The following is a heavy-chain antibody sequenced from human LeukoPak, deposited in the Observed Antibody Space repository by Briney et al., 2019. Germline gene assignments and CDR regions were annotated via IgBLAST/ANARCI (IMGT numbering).Heavy chain of an antibody. J-gene: IGHJ4*02. CDR1: EYSFATYW. V-gene: IGHV5-51*01. D-gene: IGHD2-15*01. CDR3: ASEYCSGGNCYFDY. Sequence: GESLKISCKGSEYSFATYWIGWVRQMPGQGLEWMGIIFPGDSDTRYSPSFQGQVTISADKSISTAYLQWSSLKASDTAIYYCASEYCSGGNCYFDYWGRGTLVTVSS. CDR2: IFPGDSDT.